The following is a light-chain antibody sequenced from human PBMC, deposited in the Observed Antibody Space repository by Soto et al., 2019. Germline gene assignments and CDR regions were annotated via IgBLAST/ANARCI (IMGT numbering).Light chain of an antibody. CDR3: CSYSGSSTWV. Sequence: QSVLTQPASVSFSPGQSITISCTGTRSDVGSYNLVSWYQQHPGKAPKLMIYEGSKRPSGVSNRFSGSKSGNTASLTISGLQAEDEADYYCCSYSGSSTWVFGGGTKLTVL. V-gene: IGLV2-23*01. J-gene: IGLJ3*02. CDR2: EGS. CDR1: RSDVGSYNL.